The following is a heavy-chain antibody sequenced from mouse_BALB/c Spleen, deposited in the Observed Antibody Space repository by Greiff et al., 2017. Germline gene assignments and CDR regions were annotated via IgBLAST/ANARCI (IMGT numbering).Heavy chain of an antibody. V-gene: IGHV1-7*01. CDR1: GYTFTSYW. D-gene: IGHD2-4*01. CDR3: ARTMITVFAY. CDR2: INPSTGYT. Sequence: VKLQQSGAELAKPGASVKMSCKASGYTFTSYWMHWVKQRPGQGLEWIGYINPSTGYTEYNQKFKDKATLTADKSSSTAYMQLSSLTSEDSAVYYCARTMITVFAYWGQGTLVTVSA. J-gene: IGHJ3*01.